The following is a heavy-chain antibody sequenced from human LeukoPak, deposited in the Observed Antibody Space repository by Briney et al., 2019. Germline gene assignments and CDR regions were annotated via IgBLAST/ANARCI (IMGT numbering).Heavy chain of an antibody. CDR3: AKDRLGVAVAALDAFDI. CDR2: ISGSGGST. CDR1: GFTFSSYA. Sequence: GGSLRLSCAASGFTFSSYAMSWVRQAPGKGLEWVSAISGSGGSTYYADSVKGRFTISRDNSKNTLYLQMNSLRAEDTAVYYCAKDRLGVAVAALDAFDIWGQGTMVTVSS. D-gene: IGHD6-19*01. V-gene: IGHV3-23*01. J-gene: IGHJ3*02.